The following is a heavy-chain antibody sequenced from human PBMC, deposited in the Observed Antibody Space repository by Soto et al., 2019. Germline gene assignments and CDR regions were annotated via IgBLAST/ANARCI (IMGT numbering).Heavy chain of an antibody. D-gene: IGHD3-22*01. CDR3: ARVGYYYDMSGYYYFTTNDY. Sequence: QVQLVQSGAEVKKPGSSVKVSCKASGGTFSSYAVNWVRQAPGQGLEWMGGIIPIFGAPKYAQEFQGRVTITADESTNTAYMELSSLRSEDTAVYYCARVGYYYDMSGYYYFTTNDYWGQGTLVTVSS. CDR1: GGTFSSYA. V-gene: IGHV1-69*12. J-gene: IGHJ4*02. CDR2: IIPIFGAP.